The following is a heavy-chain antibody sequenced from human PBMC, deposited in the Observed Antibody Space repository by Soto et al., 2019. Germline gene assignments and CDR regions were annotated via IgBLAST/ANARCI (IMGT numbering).Heavy chain of an antibody. CDR2: IKSKTTTGTT. D-gene: IGHD2-15*01. J-gene: IGHJ4*01. CDR1: GFRFSIAW. CDR3: ITGLYNSGGMDH. V-gene: IGHV3-15*07. Sequence: EVHLVESGGGLVKPGGSLRLSCAASGFRFSIAWMNWVRQAPGKGLEWVGRIKSKTTTGTTDYSTPVKGRFTVSADGSENTLYPNMNSLKTEDTAVYYCITGLYNSGGMDHWGYGTLVTVSS.